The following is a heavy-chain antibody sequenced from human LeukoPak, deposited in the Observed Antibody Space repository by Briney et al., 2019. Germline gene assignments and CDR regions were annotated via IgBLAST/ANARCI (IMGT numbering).Heavy chain of an antibody. D-gene: IGHD3-10*01. Sequence: GGSLRLSCAASGFTFSSYSMNWVRQAPGKGLEWVSSISGGGIYTYYADSVQGRFTISRDNSKNTLNLHMSSLTAEDTAVYYCAKRATVNMVRGYFDFWGQGTLVTVSS. CDR2: ISGGGIYT. CDR3: AKRATVNMVRGYFDF. CDR1: GFTFSSYS. J-gene: IGHJ4*02. V-gene: IGHV3-21*04.